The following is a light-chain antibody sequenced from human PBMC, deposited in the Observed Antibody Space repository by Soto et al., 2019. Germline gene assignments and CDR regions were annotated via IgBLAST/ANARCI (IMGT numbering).Light chain of an antibody. V-gene: IGKV3-15*01. CDR2: GAS. CDR1: QRVSTN. J-gene: IGKJ3*01. CDR3: QQYNNWPPFT. Sequence: EIVMTQSPATLSVSPGERATLSCRASQRVSTNVAWYQQKPGQAPRLLIYGASTRATGIPARFSGSGSGTEFTLTISSLQSEDFAIYYCQQYNNWPPFTFGPGTKVDIK.